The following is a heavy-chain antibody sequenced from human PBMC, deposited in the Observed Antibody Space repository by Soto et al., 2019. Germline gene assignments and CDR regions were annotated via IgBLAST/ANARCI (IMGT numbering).Heavy chain of an antibody. CDR3: AREIVTAGGNNYFDP. CDR2: VYHTGDT. D-gene: IGHD2-21*02. V-gene: IGHV4-4*01. CDR1: GVTVASSHW. J-gene: IGHJ5*02. Sequence: ETLSLTCCVSGVTVASSHWWSWVRQSPGRGLEWIGNVYHTGDTNFNPSLQSRVTFSVDKSNNQFSLRLTSVTAADTAVYFCAREIVTAGGNNYFDPWGPGNQVTV.